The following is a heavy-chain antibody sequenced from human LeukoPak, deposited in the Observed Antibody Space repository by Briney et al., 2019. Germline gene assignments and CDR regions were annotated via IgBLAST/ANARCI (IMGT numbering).Heavy chain of an antibody. CDR2: IGSSSSSI. J-gene: IGHJ4*02. D-gene: IGHD5-12*01. Sequence: GGSLRLSCAASGFTFSRYWMHWVRQAPGKGLEWVSSIGSSSSSIYYADSVKGRFTISRDNAKNSLYLQMNSLRAEDTAVYYCARGNSDYDNDYWGQGTLVTVSS. CDR1: GFTFSRYW. V-gene: IGHV3-21*01. CDR3: ARGNSDYDNDY.